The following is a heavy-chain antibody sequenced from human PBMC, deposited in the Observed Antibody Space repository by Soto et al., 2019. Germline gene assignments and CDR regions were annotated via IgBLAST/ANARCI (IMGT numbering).Heavy chain of an antibody. D-gene: IGHD2-21*01. CDR2: LYSGAGT. CDR1: GFTVSSNY. J-gene: IGHJ3*01. V-gene: IGHV3-66*01. CDR3: ARECGGDCTNAFDL. Sequence: QLVESGGGLVQPGGSLRLSCAASGFTVSSNYMNWVRQAPGKGLEWLSVLYSGAGTYYADSVKDRFTISRDNSKNTLYLQLNSLRAEDTAIYYCARECGGDCTNAFDLWGLGTMVTVSP.